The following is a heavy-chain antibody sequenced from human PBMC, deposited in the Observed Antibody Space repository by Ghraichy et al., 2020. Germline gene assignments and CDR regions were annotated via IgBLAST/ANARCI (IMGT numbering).Heavy chain of an antibody. J-gene: IGHJ3*02. CDR2: INHSGST. Sequence: SDTLSLTCAVYGGSFSGYYWSWIRQPPGKGLEWIGEINHSGSTSYNPSLKSRITISVDTSKNQFSLKLTSVTAADTAVYYCARGRWLPRTGPFDIWGQGTMVTVSS. CDR3: ARGRWLPRTGPFDI. CDR1: GGSFSGYY. D-gene: IGHD4-23*01. V-gene: IGHV4-34*01.